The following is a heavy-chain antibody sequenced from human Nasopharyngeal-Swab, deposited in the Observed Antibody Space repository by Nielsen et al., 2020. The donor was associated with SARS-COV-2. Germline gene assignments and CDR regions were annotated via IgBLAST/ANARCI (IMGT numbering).Heavy chain of an antibody. CDR3: AKTATGTTEDDAFDI. J-gene: IGHJ3*02. CDR1: GFTFDDYA. D-gene: IGHD1-1*01. CDR2: ISWNSGST. V-gene: IGHV3-9*01. Sequence: GGSLRLSCAASGFTFDDYAMHWVRKAPGKGLEWVSGISWNSGSTAYADSVKGRFTISRDNAKNSLYLQMNSLRAEDTALYYCAKTATGTTEDDAFDIWGQGTMVTVSS.